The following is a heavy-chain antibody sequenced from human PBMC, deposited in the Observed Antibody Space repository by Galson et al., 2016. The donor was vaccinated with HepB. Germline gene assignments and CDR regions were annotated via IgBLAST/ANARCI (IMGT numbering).Heavy chain of an antibody. V-gene: IGHV3-21*01. CDR2: ITGGGTYI. CDR1: EFTFDFNTYT. D-gene: IGHD1-7*01. J-gene: IGHJ3*01. Sequence: SLRLSCAASEFTFDFNTYTIHWVRQAPGKGLEWVSSITGGGTYINYADSVKGRFSISRDNAKNSAFLQMDSLRAEDTALYFCARDGPWNSDLTGHDEFDLWGPGTMVSVSS. CDR3: ARDGPWNSDLTGHDEFDL.